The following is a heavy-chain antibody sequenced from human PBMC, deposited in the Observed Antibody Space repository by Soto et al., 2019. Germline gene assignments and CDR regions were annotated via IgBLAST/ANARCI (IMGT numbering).Heavy chain of an antibody. J-gene: IGHJ5*01. CDR3: ARVRQGCSANNCYFDP. V-gene: IGHV4-4*02. CDR1: GGSVRAPDW. Sequence: SETLSLTCTLSGGSVRAPDWWNWVRQSPDKGLEWIAEVHISGHSNYNPSLRSRVSVSIDSSKNQFYLNLNSVTAADTTIYYCARVRQGCSANNCYFDPWGQGTQVTVSS. CDR2: VHISGHS. D-gene: IGHD1-1*01.